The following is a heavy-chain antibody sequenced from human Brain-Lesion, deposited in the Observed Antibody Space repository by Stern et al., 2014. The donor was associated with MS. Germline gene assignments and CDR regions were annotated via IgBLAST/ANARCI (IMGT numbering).Heavy chain of an antibody. V-gene: IGHV4-39*01. CDR3: AGEEDIRYCSGGSCTGNWFDP. CDR1: GGSVSSTSYA. D-gene: IGHD2-15*01. CDR2: IYYSGNT. J-gene: IGHJ5*02. Sequence: VQLEESGPGLVKPSETLSLTCTVAGGSVSSTSYAWAWIRQPPGKGLEWIGTIYYSGNTYYSPSLKSRLTISRDTSKNRFSLQLRSVTAADTAVYYCAGEEDIRYCSGGSCTGNWFDPWGQGTLVTVSS.